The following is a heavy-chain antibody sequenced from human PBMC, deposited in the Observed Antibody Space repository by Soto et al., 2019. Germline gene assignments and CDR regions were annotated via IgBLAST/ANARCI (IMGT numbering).Heavy chain of an antibody. D-gene: IGHD3-3*01. J-gene: IGHJ4*02. V-gene: IGHV4-59*01. Sequence: SETLSLTCTVSGGSISRYYWSWIRQPPGKGLEWIGYIYHTGSTFYNPSLKSRVTISLDTSKNQFSLRLSSVTAADTAVCYCTSRAHDFWGPGTLVTVSS. CDR2: IYHTGST. CDR1: GGSISRYY. CDR3: TSRAHDF.